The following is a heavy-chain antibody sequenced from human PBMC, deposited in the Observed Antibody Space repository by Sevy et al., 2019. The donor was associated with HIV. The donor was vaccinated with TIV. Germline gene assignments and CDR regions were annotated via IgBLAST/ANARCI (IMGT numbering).Heavy chain of an antibody. CDR3: ARLYGSGRFRVTYYYYGMDV. CDR1: GYSFTSYW. D-gene: IGHD3-10*01. J-gene: IGHJ6*02. CDR2: IYPGDSDT. Sequence: GESLKISCKGSGYSFTSYWIGWVRQMPGKGLEWMGIIYPGDSDTRYSPSFQGQVTISADKSISTAYLQWSSLKASDTAMYYCARLYGSGRFRVTYYYYGMDVWGQWTSVTVSS. V-gene: IGHV5-51*01.